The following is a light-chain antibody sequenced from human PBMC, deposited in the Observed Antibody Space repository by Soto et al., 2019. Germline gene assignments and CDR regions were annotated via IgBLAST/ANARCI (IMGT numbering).Light chain of an antibody. V-gene: IGLV2-8*01. J-gene: IGLJ7*01. Sequence: QSVLTQPPSASGSPGQSVTISCTGTSSDVGGYNYVSWYQQYPGRAPKLMIYEVTKRPSGFPDRFSGSKSGNTASLTVSGLQAEDEADYYCSSYAASNNFYFVFGGGTQLTVL. CDR3: SSYAASNNFYFV. CDR1: SSDVGGYNY. CDR2: EVT.